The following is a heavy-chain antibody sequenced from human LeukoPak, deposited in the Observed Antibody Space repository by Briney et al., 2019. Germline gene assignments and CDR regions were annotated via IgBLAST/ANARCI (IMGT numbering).Heavy chain of an antibody. D-gene: IGHD3-10*01. CDR2: IKQDGSEK. V-gene: IGHV3-7*01. CDR1: GFTFSNYS. CDR3: ARSITIRSRGIDV. J-gene: IGHJ6*02. Sequence: GGSLRLSCAASGFTFSNYSMSWVRQAPGKGLEWVANIKQDGSEKYYVDSVKGRFTISRDNAKNSMYLQMNSLRAEDTAVYYCARSITIRSRGIDVWGQATTVTVSS.